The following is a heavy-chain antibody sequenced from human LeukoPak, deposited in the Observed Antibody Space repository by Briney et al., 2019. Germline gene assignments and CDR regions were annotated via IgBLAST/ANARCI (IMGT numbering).Heavy chain of an antibody. V-gene: IGHV4-34*01. CDR1: GGSFSGYY. CDR2: INHSGST. D-gene: IGHD6-19*01. Sequence: SETLSLTCAVYGGSFSGYYWSWIRQPPGKGLEWIGEINHSGSTNYNPSLKSRVTISVDTSKNQFSLKLSSVTAADTAVYYCARDGRDSSGWYGYYYYYYMDVWGKGTTVTVSS. CDR3: ARDGRDSSGWYGYYYYYYMDV. J-gene: IGHJ6*03.